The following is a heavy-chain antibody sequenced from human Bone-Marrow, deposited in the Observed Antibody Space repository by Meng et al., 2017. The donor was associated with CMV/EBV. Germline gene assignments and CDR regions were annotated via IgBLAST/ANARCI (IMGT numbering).Heavy chain of an antibody. CDR2: ISSRTSYI. V-gene: IGHV3-21*01. CDR3: ARDRDYNWNDGVLGYNYGMDV. D-gene: IGHD1-1*01. J-gene: IGHJ6*02. CDR1: GFTFSSYR. Sequence: GGPLRLSCAASGFTFSSYRMNWVRQAPGKGLEWVSSISSRTSYIYYADSVKGRLTISRDNAKNSLYLQMNSLRAEDTAVYYCARDRDYNWNDGVLGYNYGMDVWGQGTTVTVSS.